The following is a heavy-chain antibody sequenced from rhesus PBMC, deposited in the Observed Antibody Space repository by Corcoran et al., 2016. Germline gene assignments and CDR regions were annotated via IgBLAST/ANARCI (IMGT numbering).Heavy chain of an antibody. CDR2: IYGSSGST. V-gene: IGHV4-76*01. D-gene: IGHD4-29*01. CDR3: AREYGSIFDY. Sequence: QVQLQESGPGVVKPSETLSLTRAVSGYSISSGYDWSWIRQPPGKGLEWIGYIYGSSGSTNYNPSLKHRVTISKDTSKNQFSLKLSSVTAADTAVYYCAREYGSIFDYWGQGVLVTVSS. J-gene: IGHJ4*01. CDR1: GYSISSGYD.